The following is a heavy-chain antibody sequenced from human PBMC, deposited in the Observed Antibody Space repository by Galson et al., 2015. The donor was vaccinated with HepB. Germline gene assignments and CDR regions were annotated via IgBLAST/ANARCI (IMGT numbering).Heavy chain of an antibody. CDR3: STVFCRGGSCYLLDLFDY. J-gene: IGHJ4*02. Sequence: SVMVSCKVSGYTLSEISVHWVRHAPGKGFEWIRGFDPDDGITISARNLPGRVSVTEDTSTDTVYLELSRLRSEDTAIYYCSTVFCRGGSCYLLDLFDYWGQGTLVTVSS. CDR2: FDPDDGIT. CDR1: GYTLSEIS. V-gene: IGHV1-24*01. D-gene: IGHD3-22*01.